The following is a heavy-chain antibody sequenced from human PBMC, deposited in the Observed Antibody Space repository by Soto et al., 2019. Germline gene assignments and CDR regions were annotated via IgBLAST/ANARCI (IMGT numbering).Heavy chain of an antibody. J-gene: IGHJ4*02. D-gene: IGHD2-15*01. CDR1: GFTFSSYA. V-gene: IGHV3-23*01. CDR3: SEGRGGGWHFDY. CDR2: VSIGGST. Sequence: DVQLLESGGGLVQPEGSLRLSCAASGFTFSSYAMGWVRQGPGKGLEWVAVVSIGGSTHYADSVRGRFTISRDNSKKQLSFQKDSPTAGEQAVFFCSEGRGGGWHFDYWGQGALVTVSS.